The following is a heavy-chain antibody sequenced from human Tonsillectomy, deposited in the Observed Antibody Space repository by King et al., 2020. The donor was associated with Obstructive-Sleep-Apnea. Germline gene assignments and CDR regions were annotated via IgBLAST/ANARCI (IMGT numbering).Heavy chain of an antibody. CDR1: GFTFSSYW. CDR2: IKEDGSEK. V-gene: IGHV3-7*01. Sequence: VQLVESGGGLVQPGGSLRLSCAASGFTFSSYWMTWVRQAPGKGLEWVANIKEDGSEKYYVDSVKGRFSISRDNAKSSLYLQMNSLRAEDTAVYYCARNDWFDPWGQGTLVTVSS. J-gene: IGHJ5*02. CDR3: ARNDWFDP.